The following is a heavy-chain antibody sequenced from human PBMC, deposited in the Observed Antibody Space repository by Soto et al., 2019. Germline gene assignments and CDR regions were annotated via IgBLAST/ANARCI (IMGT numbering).Heavy chain of an antibody. V-gene: IGHV4-4*07. CDR1: GGSISSYY. Sequence: SETLSLTCTVSGGSISSYYWSWIRQPAGKGLEWIGRIYTSGSTNYNPSLKSRVTMSVDTSKNQFSLKLSSVTAADTAVYYCARGPRIAAAGNYYYYGMDVWGQGTTVTVSS. J-gene: IGHJ6*02. CDR2: IYTSGST. CDR3: ARGPRIAAAGNYYYYGMDV. D-gene: IGHD6-13*01.